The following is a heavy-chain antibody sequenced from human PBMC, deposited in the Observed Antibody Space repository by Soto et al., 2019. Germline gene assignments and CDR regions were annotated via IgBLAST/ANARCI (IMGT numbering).Heavy chain of an antibody. CDR3: ARKTQYYNNGHYFDY. CDR2: IYPGDSDT. CDR1: GDKFGSYW. Sequence: VESLKICWKAAGDKFGSYWGPCLRQIPGRCLEWMGIIYPGDSDTRYSPAFQGQVTISADESISTASLQWNSLKASDTAMYYCARKTQYYNNGHYFDYWGQGPLVTVSS. V-gene: IGHV5-51*01. D-gene: IGHD3-10*01. J-gene: IGHJ4*02.